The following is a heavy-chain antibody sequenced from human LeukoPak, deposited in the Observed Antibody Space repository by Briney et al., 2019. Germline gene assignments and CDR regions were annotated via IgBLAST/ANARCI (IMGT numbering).Heavy chain of an antibody. J-gene: IGHJ4*02. CDR2: INPSGGST. V-gene: IGHV1-46*01. CDR1: GYTFTGYY. Sequence: ASVKVSCKASGYTFTGYYMHWVRQAPGQGLEWMGWINPSGGSTSYAQKFQGRVTMTRDMSTSTVYMELSSLRSEDTAVYYCARDITIRQGYSYDPLDYWGQGTLVTVSS. D-gene: IGHD5-18*01. CDR3: ARDITIRQGYSYDPLDY.